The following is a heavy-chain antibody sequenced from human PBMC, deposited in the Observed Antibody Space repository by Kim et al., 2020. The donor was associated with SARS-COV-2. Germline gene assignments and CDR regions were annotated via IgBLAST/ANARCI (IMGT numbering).Heavy chain of an antibody. Sequence: SETLSLTCTVSGGSISSYYWSWIRQPPGKGLEWIGYIYYSGSTNYNPSLNSRVTISVDTSKNQFSLKLSSVTAADTAVYYCARDTMGRGDSDGMDVWGQGTTVTVSS. D-gene: IGHD3-10*01. CDR2: IYYSGST. CDR1: GGSISSYY. CDR3: ARDTMGRGDSDGMDV. J-gene: IGHJ6*02. V-gene: IGHV4-59*01.